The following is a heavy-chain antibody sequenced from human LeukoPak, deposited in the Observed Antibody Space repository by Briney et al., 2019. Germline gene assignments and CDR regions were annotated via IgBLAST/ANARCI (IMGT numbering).Heavy chain of an antibody. CDR3: ARRRTGDYFDY. J-gene: IGHJ4*02. CDR2: INHSGST. Sequence: PSETLSLTCAVYGGSFSGYYWSWIRQPPGKGLEWIGEINHSGSTNYNPSLKSRVTISVDTSKNRFSLKLTFVTAADTAVYYCARRRTGDYFDYWGQGTLVTVSS. CDR1: GGSFSGYY. V-gene: IGHV4-34*01. D-gene: IGHD3/OR15-3a*01.